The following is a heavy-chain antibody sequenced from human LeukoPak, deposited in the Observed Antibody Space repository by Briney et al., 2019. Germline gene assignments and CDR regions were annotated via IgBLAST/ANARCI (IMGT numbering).Heavy chain of an antibody. Sequence: ASVTVSFKSANYRFTSYGSSWVRQAPGQGREGMGRISGYNGDTIYAQKFQGRLTMTTDPSTSPAYMELRSLRSDDTAVYYCATDRTDHLLSLYYMDVWGEGTVVTVSS. J-gene: IGHJ6*03. V-gene: IGHV1-18*01. CDR2: ISGYNGDT. D-gene: IGHD3-22*01. CDR3: ATDRTDHLLSLYYMDV. CDR1: NYRFTSYG.